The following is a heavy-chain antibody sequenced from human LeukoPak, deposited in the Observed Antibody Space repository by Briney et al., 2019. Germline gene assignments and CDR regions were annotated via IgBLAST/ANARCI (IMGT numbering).Heavy chain of an antibody. CDR1: GFTFSGYE. D-gene: IGHD6-13*01. CDR3: ARDLWAQKLPHRYFDY. Sequence: GGSLRLSCAASGFTFSGYEMNWVRQAPGKGLEWVANIKQDGSEIYYMDSVKGRFTISRDNAKNSLYLQMNSLRAEDTAVYYCARDLWAQKLPHRYFDYWGQGTLVTVSS. J-gene: IGHJ4*02. V-gene: IGHV3-7*05. CDR2: IKQDGSEI.